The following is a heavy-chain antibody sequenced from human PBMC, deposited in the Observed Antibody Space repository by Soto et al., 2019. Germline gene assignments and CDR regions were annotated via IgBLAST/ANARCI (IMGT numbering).Heavy chain of an antibody. Sequence: GGSLRLSCAASGFTFSSYWMSWVRQAPGKGLEWVANIKQDGSEKYYVDSVKGRFTISRDNAKNSLYLQMNSLRAEDTAVYYCARDLGGAIVVVPAATYYFDYWGQGTLVTVSS. J-gene: IGHJ4*02. CDR1: GFTFSSYW. V-gene: IGHV3-7*01. CDR3: ARDLGGAIVVVPAATYYFDY. D-gene: IGHD2-2*01. CDR2: IKQDGSEK.